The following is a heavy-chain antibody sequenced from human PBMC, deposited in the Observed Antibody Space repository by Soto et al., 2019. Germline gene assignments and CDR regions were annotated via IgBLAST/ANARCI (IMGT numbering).Heavy chain of an antibody. CDR2: ISYDGSNK. Sequence: XSLRLSCAASGFTFKSYGMPWGRQGPGKGLEWVAAISYDGSNKYYADSVKGRFTIPRDNSKNTLYLQMNSLRVEDTAMYYCARHEPHDYWGQGTLVTVSS. CDR3: ARHEPHDY. J-gene: IGHJ4*02. CDR1: GFTFKSYG. V-gene: IGHV3-33*05.